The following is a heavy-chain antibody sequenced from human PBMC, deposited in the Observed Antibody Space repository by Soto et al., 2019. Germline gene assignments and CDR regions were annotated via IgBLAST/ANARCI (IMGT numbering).Heavy chain of an antibody. Sequence: PGGSLRLSCVASGFTFSKHALAWVRQAPGKGLEWVSAISGSGASTYDSDSVKGRFVISRANSNKTLYLRMKSLKAEDTAVYYCAKTPGVITVISAFDHWGQGTPVTVSS. J-gene: IGHJ4*02. D-gene: IGHD2-21*01. CDR3: AKTPGVITVISAFDH. CDR1: GFTFSKHA. CDR2: ISGSGAST. V-gene: IGHV3-23*01.